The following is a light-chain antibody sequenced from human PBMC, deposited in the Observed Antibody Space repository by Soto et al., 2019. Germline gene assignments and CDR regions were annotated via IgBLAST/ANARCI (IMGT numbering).Light chain of an antibody. Sequence: EIVLTQSPGTLSLSPGETATLSCRASQSVTSTYLAWYQQKPGQAPRLLIYAASSRATGIPDRFSGSGSGTDFTLSIRRLEPEDFAVYCCQQYDTSPLTFGGGTKVEIK. CDR3: QQYDTSPLT. CDR1: QSVTSTY. CDR2: AAS. J-gene: IGKJ4*01. V-gene: IGKV3-20*01.